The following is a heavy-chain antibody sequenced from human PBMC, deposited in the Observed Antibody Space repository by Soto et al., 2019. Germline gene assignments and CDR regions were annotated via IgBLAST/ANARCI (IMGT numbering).Heavy chain of an antibody. Sequence: SETLSLTCTVSGGSISSGGYYWSWIRQHPGKGLEWIGYIYYSGSTYYNPSLKSRVTISVDTSKNQFSLKLSSVTAADTAVYYCARSIAPIPISGIDYWGQGTLVTVSS. J-gene: IGHJ4*02. V-gene: IGHV4-31*03. CDR1: GGSISSGGYY. D-gene: IGHD6-6*01. CDR3: ARSIAPIPISGIDY. CDR2: IYYSGST.